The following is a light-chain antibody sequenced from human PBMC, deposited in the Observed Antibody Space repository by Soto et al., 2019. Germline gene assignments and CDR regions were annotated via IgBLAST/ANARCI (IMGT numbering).Light chain of an antibody. CDR3: QQSYSPSLT. Sequence: DIQMTQSPSSLSASVGERVTITCRATQSITNYLNWYQHKPGTGPKLLIYAASGLQSGVPSRFTGSGSGRDFSLTISNLQPEDFATYYCQQSYSPSLTFGGGTKVEI. CDR1: QSITNY. J-gene: IGKJ4*01. CDR2: AAS. V-gene: IGKV1-39*01.